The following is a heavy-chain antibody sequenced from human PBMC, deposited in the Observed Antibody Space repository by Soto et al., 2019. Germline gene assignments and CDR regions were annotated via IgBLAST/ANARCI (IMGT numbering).Heavy chain of an antibody. J-gene: IGHJ4*02. V-gene: IGHV3-23*01. CDR3: AKDLGVVVAAADY. D-gene: IGHD2-15*01. Sequence: EVQLLESGGGLVQPGVSLRLSCAASGFTFSSYAMSWVRQAPGKGLEWVSAISGSGGSTYYADSVKGRFTISRDNSKTTLYLQMNSLRAEDTAVYYCAKDLGVVVAAADYWGQGTLVTVSS. CDR1: GFTFSSYA. CDR2: ISGSGGST.